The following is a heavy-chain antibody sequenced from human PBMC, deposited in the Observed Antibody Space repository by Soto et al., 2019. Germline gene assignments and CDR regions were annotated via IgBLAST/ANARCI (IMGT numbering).Heavy chain of an antibody. J-gene: IGHJ4*02. CDR2: IYHTGTN. CDR1: GASISTNNW. V-gene: IGHV4-4*02. Sequence: QVQLQESGPGLVKPSGTLSLTCAVSGASISTNNWWTWVRQTPGKGLEWIGEIYHTGTNNYNPSLKSRVTISIDKANNPFSLNLRSVTAADTAVYYCTRGLSTDAYLDYWGQGTLVTVSS. CDR3: TRGLSTDAYLDY.